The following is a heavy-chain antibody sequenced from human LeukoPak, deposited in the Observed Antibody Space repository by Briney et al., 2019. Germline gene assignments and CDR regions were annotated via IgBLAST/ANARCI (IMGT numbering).Heavy chain of an antibody. J-gene: IGHJ3*01. Sequence: GASVKVSCKASGFTFTSSAVQWVRQARGQRLEWIGWIGVGGGNTNYAQTFQDRATITRDMSTSTAYMELSSLRSEDTAVYYCAAEIYGGNSDCCTFDFWGPGTPVTVSS. CDR2: IGVGGGNT. V-gene: IGHV1-58*01. D-gene: IGHD4-23*01. CDR1: GFTFTSSA. CDR3: AAEIYGGNSDCCTFDF.